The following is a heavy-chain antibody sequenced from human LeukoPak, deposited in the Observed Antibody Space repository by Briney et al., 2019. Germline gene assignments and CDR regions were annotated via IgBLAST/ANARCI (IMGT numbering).Heavy chain of an antibody. Sequence: GASLRLSCTPSGFTFSSYAMHWVRQSPGKGLEWVSLISSMGGSTYYADSVKGRFIISRDNTRNMLYLEMNNLRAEDTAVYFCAKDFTRIRYSNGYYWDYGMDVWGPGTTVTVSS. CDR2: ISSMGGST. D-gene: IGHD1-26*01. V-gene: IGHV3-23*01. CDR3: AKDFTRIRYSNGYYWDYGMDV. CDR1: GFTFSSYA. J-gene: IGHJ6*02.